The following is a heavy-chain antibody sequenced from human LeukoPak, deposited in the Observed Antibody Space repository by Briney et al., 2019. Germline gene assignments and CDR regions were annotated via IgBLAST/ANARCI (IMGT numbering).Heavy chain of an antibody. CDR2: ISAYNGNT. CDR3: ARAGFYDSSGYYYVNFDY. D-gene: IGHD3-22*01. CDR1: GYTFTSCG. V-gene: IGHV1-18*01. Sequence: ASVKVSCKASGYTFTSCGISWVRQAPGQGLEWMGWISAYNGNTNYAQKLQGRVTMTTDTSTSTAYMELRSLRSDDTAVYYCARAGFYDSSGYYYVNFDYWGQGTLVTVSS. J-gene: IGHJ4*02.